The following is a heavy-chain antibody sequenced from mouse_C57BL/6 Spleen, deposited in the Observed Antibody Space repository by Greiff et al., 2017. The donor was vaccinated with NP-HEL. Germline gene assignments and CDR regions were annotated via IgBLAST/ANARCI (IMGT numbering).Heavy chain of an antibody. CDR1: GYTFTDYY. CDR2: INPYNGGT. CDR3: ARGTDFDY. J-gene: IGHJ2*01. V-gene: IGHV1-19*01. Sequence: VQLKESGPVLVKPGASVKMSCKASGYTFTDYYMNWVKQSHGKSLEWIGVINPYNGGTSYNQKFKGKATLTVDKSSSTAYLELNSLTSEDSAVYYCARGTDFDYWGQGTTLTVSS. D-gene: IGHD3-3*01.